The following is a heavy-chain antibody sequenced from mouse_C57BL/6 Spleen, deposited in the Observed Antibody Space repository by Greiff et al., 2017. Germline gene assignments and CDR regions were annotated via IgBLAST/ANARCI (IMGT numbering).Heavy chain of an antibody. CDR2: IYPGDGDT. V-gene: IGHV1-82*01. CDR1: GYAFSSSW. D-gene: IGHD2-2*01. J-gene: IGHJ4*01. CDR3: ARSVYYGYDDGLYAMDY. Sequence: VQLQQSGPELVKPGASVKISCKASGYAFSSSWLNWVKQRPGKGLEWIGRIYPGDGDTNYNGKFKGKATLTADKSSSTAYMQLSSLTSEDSAVYFCARSVYYGYDDGLYAMDYWGQGTSVTVSS.